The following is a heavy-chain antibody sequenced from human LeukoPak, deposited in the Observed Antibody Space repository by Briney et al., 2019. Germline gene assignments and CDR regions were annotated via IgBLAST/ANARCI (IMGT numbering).Heavy chain of an antibody. CDR1: GFTFNTYT. D-gene: IGHD3-10*02. CDR3: AELGITMIGGV. J-gene: IGHJ6*04. V-gene: IGHV3-21*01. CDR2: ITASSTAI. Sequence: PRGSLRLSCAASGFTFNTYTMNWVRQAPGKGLEWVSSITASSTAIYSADSVKGRFTISRDNAKNFLYLQMNSLRAEDTAVYYCAELGITMIGGVWGKGTTVTISS.